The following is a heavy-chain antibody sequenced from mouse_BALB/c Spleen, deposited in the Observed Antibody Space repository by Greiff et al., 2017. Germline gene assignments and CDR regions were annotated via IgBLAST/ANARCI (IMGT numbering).Heavy chain of an antibody. CDR1: GFTFSSFG. D-gene: IGHD6-5*01. V-gene: IGHV5-17*02. J-gene: IGHJ2*01. CDR2: ISSGSSTI. CDR3: ARAAYGPFFDY. Sequence: EVMLVESGGGLVQPGGSRKLSCAASGFTFSSFGMHWVRQAPEKGLEWVAYISSGSSTIYYADTVKGRFTISRDNPKNTLFLQMTSLRSEDTAMYYCARAAYGPFFDYWGQGTTLTVSS.